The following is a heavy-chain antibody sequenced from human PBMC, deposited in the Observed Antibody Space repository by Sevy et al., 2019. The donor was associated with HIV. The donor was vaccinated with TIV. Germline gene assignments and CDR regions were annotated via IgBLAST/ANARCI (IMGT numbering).Heavy chain of an antibody. J-gene: IGHJ4*02. V-gene: IGHV3-30*18. CDR1: GFTFSSYG. CDR2: ISYDGSNK. D-gene: IGHD3-22*01. Sequence: GGSLRLSCAASGFTFSSYGMHWVRQAPGKGLEWVTFISYDGSNKYYADSVKGRLTISRDSSKNTVHLQINSLRTEDTAVYYCAKDMDYRDSSGFPLTFDYWGQGTLVTVSS. CDR3: AKDMDYRDSSGFPLTFDY.